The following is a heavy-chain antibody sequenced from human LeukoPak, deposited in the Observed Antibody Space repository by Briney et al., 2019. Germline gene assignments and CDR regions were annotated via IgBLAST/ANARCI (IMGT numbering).Heavy chain of an antibody. J-gene: IGHJ4*02. Sequence: PGGSLRLSCAASRLTFSSYEMNWVRQAPGKGLEWLLHISSSGSSIHYADSVKGRFTISRDNAKNSLYLQMNSLRVEDTAVYYCARTRDGPFDYWGQGTLVTVSS. CDR1: RLTFSSYE. V-gene: IGHV3-48*03. D-gene: IGHD5-24*01. CDR2: ISSSGSSI. CDR3: ARTRDGPFDY.